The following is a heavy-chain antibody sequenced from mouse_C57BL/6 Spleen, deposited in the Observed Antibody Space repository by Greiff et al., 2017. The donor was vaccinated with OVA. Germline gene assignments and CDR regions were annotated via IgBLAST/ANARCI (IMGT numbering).Heavy chain of an antibody. CDR2: INPSSGYT. CDR1: GYTFTSYW. J-gene: IGHJ4*01. CDR3: ASSCDENYAMDY. D-gene: IGHD2-13*01. V-gene: IGHV1-7*01. Sequence: QVQLKQSGAELAKPGASVKLSCTASGYTFTSYWMHWVKQRPGQGLEWIGYINPSSGYTNYNQNFKDKATLTADKSSSTAYMQLSSLTYEDAADYYCASSCDENYAMDYWGQGTSVTVSS.